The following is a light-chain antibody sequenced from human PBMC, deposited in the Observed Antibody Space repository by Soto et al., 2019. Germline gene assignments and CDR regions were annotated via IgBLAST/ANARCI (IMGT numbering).Light chain of an antibody. CDR1: QSVLYSSNNKNY. J-gene: IGKJ1*01. Sequence: DIVMTQSKDSLAVSLGERATINCKSSQSVLYSSNNKNYLAWYQQKPGQPPKLLIYWASTRESGVPDRFSGSGSGTDFTLTISSLQAEDVAVYYCQQYYITPQPFGQ. V-gene: IGKV4-1*01. CDR3: QQYYITPQP. CDR2: WAS.